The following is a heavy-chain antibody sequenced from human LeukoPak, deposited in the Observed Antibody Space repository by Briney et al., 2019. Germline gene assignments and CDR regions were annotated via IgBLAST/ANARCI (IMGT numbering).Heavy chain of an antibody. V-gene: IGHV3-30*02. J-gene: IGHJ6*03. Sequence: PGGSLRLSCAASGFTFSRHGVHWVRQAPGKGLEWVAFIRYDGSDKYYADSVKGRFTISRDNSENTLYLQMNSLRPEDTAVYYCAKGFYYCSDGCPQYYYYMDVWGKGTTVIVSS. CDR2: IRYDGSDK. D-gene: IGHD2-15*01. CDR3: AKGFYYCSDGCPQYYYYMDV. CDR1: GFTFSRHG.